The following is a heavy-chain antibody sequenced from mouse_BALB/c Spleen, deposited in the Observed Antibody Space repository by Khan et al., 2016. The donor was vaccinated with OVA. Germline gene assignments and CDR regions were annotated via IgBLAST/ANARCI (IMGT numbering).Heavy chain of an antibody. V-gene: IGHV14-3*02. CDR1: GFNIKDTY. J-gene: IGHJ3*01. CDR3: ASYSWDVFAY. D-gene: IGHD4-1*01. CDR2: IAPANGYT. Sequence: VQLKQSGAELVKPGASVKLSCTASGFNIKDTYMHWVKQRPDQGLEWIGRIAPANGYTQYDPNFQGKATITADTSSNTAYLQLSSLTSENTAVYYCASYSWDVFAYWGQGTLVTVSA.